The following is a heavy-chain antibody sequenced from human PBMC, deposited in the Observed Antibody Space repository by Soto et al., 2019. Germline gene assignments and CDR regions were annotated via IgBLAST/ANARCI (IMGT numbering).Heavy chain of an antibody. D-gene: IGHD6-19*01. J-gene: IGHJ4*02. CDR1: GFTVSSSNY. V-gene: IGHV3-53*01. CDR2: IYTGGTT. Sequence: PGGSLRLSCVVSGFTVSSSNYMSWVRQAPGKGLEWVSVIYTGGTTEYAASVKGRFTISRDDSKSIAYLQMNSLKTEDTAVFYCARAGSLQWLVPEDYWGQGTLVTVSS. CDR3: ARAGSLQWLVPEDY.